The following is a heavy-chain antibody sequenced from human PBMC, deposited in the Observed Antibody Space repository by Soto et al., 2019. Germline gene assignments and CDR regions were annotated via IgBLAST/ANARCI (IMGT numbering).Heavy chain of an antibody. D-gene: IGHD3-10*01. CDR2: IYTSGST. CDR3: AREYYYGSGSFLLDYYYYGMDV. J-gene: IGHJ6*02. V-gene: IGHV4-4*07. CDR1: GGSISSYY. Sequence: SETLSLTCTVSGGSISSYYWSWIRQPAGKGLEWIGRIYTSGSTNYNPSLKSRVTMSVDTSKNQFSLKLSSVTAADTAVYYCAREYYYGSGSFLLDYYYYGMDVWGQGTTVTVSS.